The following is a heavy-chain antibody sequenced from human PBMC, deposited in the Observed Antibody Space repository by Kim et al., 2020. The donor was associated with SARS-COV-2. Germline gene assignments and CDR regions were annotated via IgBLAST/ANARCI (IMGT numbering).Heavy chain of an antibody. V-gene: IGHV3-15*01. CDR2: GETT. CDR3: SMNLLLDY. Sequence: GETTYSAAPVKGRLTISRDDSKNTLYLQMNSLKTEDTAVYYCSMNLLLDYWGQGTLVTVSS. J-gene: IGHJ4*02.